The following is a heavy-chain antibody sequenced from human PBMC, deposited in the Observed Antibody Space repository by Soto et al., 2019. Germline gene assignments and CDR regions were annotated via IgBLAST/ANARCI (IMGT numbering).Heavy chain of an antibody. CDR2: VWSDGSKE. CDR3: ARDMDPNSRYSRLDT. D-gene: IGHD3-16*02. CDR1: GFTFRNYG. J-gene: IGHJ5*02. V-gene: IGHV3-33*01. Sequence: QVQMVESGGGVVQPGRSLRLSCSTTGFTFRNYGIHWVRQAPGKGLEWVAVVWSDGSKEYYADSVKGRFTISRDQSKSTADLQMNSLRDDDTAVYYCARDMDPNSRYSRLDTWGQGTLVIVSS.